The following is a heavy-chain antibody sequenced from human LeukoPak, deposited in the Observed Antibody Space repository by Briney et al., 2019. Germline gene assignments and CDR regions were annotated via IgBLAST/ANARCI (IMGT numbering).Heavy chain of an antibody. V-gene: IGHV3-7*01. Sequence: GGSLRLSCAASGVTFSTHWMSWVRKAPGKGLEWVANIDQGRSDKNYVDSVKGRFTISRDDATNSLYLQMSSLRAEDTAVYFCARESTEERPGCWGQGTLVTVSS. CDR2: IDQGRSDK. J-gene: IGHJ4*02. CDR1: GVTFSTHW. CDR3: ARESTEERPGC. D-gene: IGHD1-1*01.